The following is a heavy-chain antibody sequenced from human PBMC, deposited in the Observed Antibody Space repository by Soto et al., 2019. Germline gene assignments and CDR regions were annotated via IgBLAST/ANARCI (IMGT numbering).Heavy chain of an antibody. Sequence: QVQLQQWGAGLLKPSETLSLTCAVYGGSFSGYYWSWIRQPPGKGLEWIGEINHSGSTNYNPSLKSRVTISVDTSKNQFPRKLSSVTAADTAVYYFARGQQLDAYYFDYWGQGTLVTVSS. V-gene: IGHV4-34*01. CDR3: ARGQQLDAYYFDY. CDR2: INHSGST. D-gene: IGHD1-1*01. CDR1: GGSFSGYY. J-gene: IGHJ4*02.